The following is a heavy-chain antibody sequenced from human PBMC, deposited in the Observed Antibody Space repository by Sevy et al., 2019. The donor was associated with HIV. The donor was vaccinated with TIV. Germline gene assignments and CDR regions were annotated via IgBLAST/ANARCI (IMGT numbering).Heavy chain of an antibody. V-gene: IGHV5-51*01. J-gene: IGHJ1*01. CDR3: ARGYSDTTNCRH. CDR2: IYHDDSDT. D-gene: IGHD2-2*01. CDR1: GYSFTTYW. Sequence: GESRKSSCKGSGYSFTTYWIGWVRQMPGKGLEWMGGIYHDDSDTRYSPSFQGHVTISADKSISTAYLQWNSLKASDTAMYYCARGYSDTTNCRHRGQGTLVTVSS.